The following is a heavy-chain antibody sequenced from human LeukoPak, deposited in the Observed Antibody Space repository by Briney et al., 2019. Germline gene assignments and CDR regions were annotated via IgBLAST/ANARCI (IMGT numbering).Heavy chain of an antibody. CDR2: ISSSAGTI. J-gene: IGHJ4*02. Sequence: GGSLRLSCAASGFTFSSYEMNWFRQAPGKGLEWVSYISSSAGTIKYADSVKGRFTISRDNAKNSLYLQMSSLRVEDTAVYYCARGSAGYYPYYWGQGTLVTVSS. V-gene: IGHV3-48*03. CDR1: GFTFSSYE. D-gene: IGHD3-22*01. CDR3: ARGSAGYYPYY.